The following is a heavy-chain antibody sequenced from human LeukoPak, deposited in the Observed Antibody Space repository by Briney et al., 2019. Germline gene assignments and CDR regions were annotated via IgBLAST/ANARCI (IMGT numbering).Heavy chain of an antibody. D-gene: IGHD2-15*01. CDR1: GYTFTSYD. CDR3: ARRRYCSGGSCYGWFDP. J-gene: IGHJ5*02. V-gene: IGHV1-8*01. CDR2: MNPNSGNT. Sequence: ASVKVSCKASGYTFTSYDINWVRQATGQGLEWMGWMNPNSGNTGYAQKFKGRVTMTRNTSISTAYMELSSLRSEDTAVYYCARRRYCSGGSCYGWFDPWGQGTLVTVSS.